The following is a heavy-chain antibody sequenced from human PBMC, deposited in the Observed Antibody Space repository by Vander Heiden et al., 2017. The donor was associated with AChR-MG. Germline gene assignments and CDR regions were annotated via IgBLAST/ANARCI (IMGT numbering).Heavy chain of an antibody. V-gene: IGHV4-31*03. CDR1: GGPISSGGYY. CDR2: IYYSGRT. D-gene: IGHD6-6*01. J-gene: IGHJ4*02. Sequence: QVQLQESGPGLVKPSQPLSLTCTVPGGPISSGGYYWSWIRQHPGKGLEWIGYIYYSGRTYYNPSLKSRVTISVDTSKNQFSLKLSSVTAADTAVYYCARPFEYSSSSLALGYWGQGTLVTVSS. CDR3: ARPFEYSSSSLALGY.